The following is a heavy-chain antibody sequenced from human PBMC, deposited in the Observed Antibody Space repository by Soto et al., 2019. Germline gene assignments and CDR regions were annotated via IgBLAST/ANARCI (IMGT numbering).Heavy chain of an antibody. D-gene: IGHD1-26*01. J-gene: IGHJ4*02. CDR3: AILAHGKFDY. V-gene: IGHV3-33*01. CDR2: IWYDGSNK. CDR1: GFTFSSYG. Sequence: PVGSLRLSCAASGFTFSSYGIQWVRQAPGKGLEWVALIWYDGSNKYYADSVRGRFTFSRDNSNNMMYLQMNSLRGEDTAVYYCAILAHGKFDYRGQGALVTLSS.